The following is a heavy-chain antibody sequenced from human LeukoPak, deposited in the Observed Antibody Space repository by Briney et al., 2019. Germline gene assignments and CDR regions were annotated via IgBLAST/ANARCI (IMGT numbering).Heavy chain of an antibody. CDR3: ARARGNTYGYFEY. Sequence: GGSLRLSCAASGFTFSSYAMHWVRQAPGKGLVWVSRINGDASSTSYADSVKGRFTISRDNAKSTLYLQMNSLRVEDTAVYYCARARGNTYGYFEYWGQGTLVTVSS. J-gene: IGHJ4*02. V-gene: IGHV3-74*01. CDR2: INGDASST. D-gene: IGHD5-18*01. CDR1: GFTFSSYA.